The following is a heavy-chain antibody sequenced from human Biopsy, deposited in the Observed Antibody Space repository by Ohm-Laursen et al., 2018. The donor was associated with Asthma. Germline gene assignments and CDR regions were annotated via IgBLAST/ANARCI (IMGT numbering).Heavy chain of an antibody. J-gene: IGHJ3*02. Sequence: SLRLSCAASGFVFSQCGMHWVRQGPGKGLEWVALVSSDGHNKYYEDSVKGRFAISRDNSRNRLYLQINSLAVEDSAVYFCARQSGQEYGDSIPFDTWGQGTKVAVSS. V-gene: IGHV3-30*03. CDR2: VSSDGHNK. D-gene: IGHD3-22*01. CDR3: ARQSGQEYGDSIPFDT. CDR1: GFVFSQCG.